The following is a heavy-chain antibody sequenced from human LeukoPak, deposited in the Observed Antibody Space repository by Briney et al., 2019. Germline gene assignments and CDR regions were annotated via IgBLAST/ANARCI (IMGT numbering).Heavy chain of an antibody. Sequence: PSETLSLTCSVSGGSISGFYWSWIRQSPGKGLEWIGHISYTGSTNFNPSLKSRVTISVDTSKDQFSLKLSSVTAADTAVYYRAGFLRGVRQGLDFWGQGTLVTVSS. J-gene: IGHJ4*02. CDR1: GGSISGFY. CDR3: AGFLRGVRQGLDF. V-gene: IGHV4-59*01. D-gene: IGHD3-10*01. CDR2: ISYTGST.